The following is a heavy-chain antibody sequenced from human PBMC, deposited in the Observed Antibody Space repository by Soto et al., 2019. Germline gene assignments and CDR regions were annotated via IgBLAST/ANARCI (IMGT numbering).Heavy chain of an antibody. CDR1: GFTFSSYS. CDR3: ARERWYGDYDEGFDY. CDR2: ISSSSSYI. J-gene: IGHJ4*02. Sequence: EVQLVESGGGLVKPGGSLRLSCAASGFTFSSYSMNWVRQAPGKGLEWVSSISSSSSYIYYADSVKGRFTISRDNAKNSLYLQINSLRAEDTAVFYCARERWYGDYDEGFDYRGQGTLVTVSS. D-gene: IGHD4-17*01. V-gene: IGHV3-21*01.